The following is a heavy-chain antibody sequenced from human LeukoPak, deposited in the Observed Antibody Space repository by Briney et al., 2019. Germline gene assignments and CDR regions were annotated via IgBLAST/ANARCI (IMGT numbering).Heavy chain of an antibody. D-gene: IGHD3-10*01. CDR1: GFTFSSYW. V-gene: IGHV3-7*01. Sequence: GSLRLSCAASGFTFSSYWMSWVRQAPGKGLEWVANTKQDGSEKYYVDSVKGRFTITRDNAKNSQYLQMNSLRAEYTAVYYCARENPGFYFDYWGQGTLVTVSS. J-gene: IGHJ4*02. CDR3: ARENPGFYFDY. CDR2: TKQDGSEK.